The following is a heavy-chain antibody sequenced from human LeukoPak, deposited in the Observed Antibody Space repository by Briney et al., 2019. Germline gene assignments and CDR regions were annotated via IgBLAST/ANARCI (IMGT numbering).Heavy chain of an antibody. CDR3: ARQDHREGSAWDY. CDR1: GYTFTSYG. J-gene: IGHJ4*02. V-gene: IGHV1-18*01. D-gene: IGHD1-14*01. CDR2: ISAYNGNT. Sequence: ASVKVSCKASGYTFTSYGISWVRQAPGQGLEWMGWISAYNGNTNYAQNFQGKVTMTTDTSTTTAYMELRSLRSDDAAVYYCARQDHREGSAWDYWGQGTPVTVSS.